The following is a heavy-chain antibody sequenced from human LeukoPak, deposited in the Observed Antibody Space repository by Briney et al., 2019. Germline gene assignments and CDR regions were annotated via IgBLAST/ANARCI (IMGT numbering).Heavy chain of an antibody. CDR1: GFTFDDYG. J-gene: IGHJ4*02. D-gene: IGHD3-22*01. CDR3: ARDYYDSSGYADY. Sequence: PGGSLRLSCAASGFTFDDYGISWVRQAPGKGLEWVSGINWNGGSTGYADSVRGRFTISRDNAKNSLYLQMNSLRAEDTALYHCARDYYDSSGYADYWGQGTLVTVSS. CDR2: INWNGGST. V-gene: IGHV3-20*01.